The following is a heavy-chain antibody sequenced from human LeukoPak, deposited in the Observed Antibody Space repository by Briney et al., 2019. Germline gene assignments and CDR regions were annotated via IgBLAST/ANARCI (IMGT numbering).Heavy chain of an antibody. CDR3: ARCPHILSGENFDF. V-gene: IGHV1-2*02. D-gene: IGHD3-9*01. CDR2: INVNSGGT. CDR1: VYTFTDDY. J-gene: IGHJ4*02. Sequence: WASLKVSCKESVYTFTDDYIHWVRQAPGQGREWMGWINVNSGGTNYAQKLYARVTITRDTTLSTHYMELRRLRSDDTGVFYCARCPHILSGENFDFWGQGTLVTVSS.